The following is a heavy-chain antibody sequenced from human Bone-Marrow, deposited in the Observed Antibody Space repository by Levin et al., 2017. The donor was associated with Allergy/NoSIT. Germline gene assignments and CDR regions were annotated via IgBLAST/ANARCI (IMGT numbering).Heavy chain of an antibody. J-gene: IGHJ6*02. V-gene: IGHV3-23*01. CDR3: AKEGGPWEQYLGAMDV. D-gene: IGHD3-16*01. CDR2: ISYNGVNT. CDR1: GFTFRSYT. Sequence: QTGGSLRLSCAASGFTFRSYTMSWVRQAPGKGPEWVSTISYNGVNTFYTDSVKGRFTISRDNSKNTLYLEMNSLRGEDTAEYYCAKEGGPWEQYLGAMDVWGQGTTVTVSS.